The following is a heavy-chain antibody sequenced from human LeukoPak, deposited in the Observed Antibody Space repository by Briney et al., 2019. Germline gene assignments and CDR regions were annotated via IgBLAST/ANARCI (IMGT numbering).Heavy chain of an antibody. Sequence: SQTLSLTCLVSTDSISSGDYSWSWIRQPPEKGLEWIGYIYQSGNTYYNPSLKSRVTISVDRSKNQFSLNLNSVTAADTAVYYCARDRGGYFSSWGQGTLVTVSS. CDR2: IYQSGNT. V-gene: IGHV4-30-2*01. J-gene: IGHJ5*02. CDR1: TDSISSGDYS. CDR3: ARDRGGYFSS. D-gene: IGHD3-9*01.